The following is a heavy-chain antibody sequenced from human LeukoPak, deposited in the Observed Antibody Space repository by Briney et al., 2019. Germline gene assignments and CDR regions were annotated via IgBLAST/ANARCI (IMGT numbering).Heavy chain of an antibody. D-gene: IGHD6-19*01. CDR3: ARHYTKSSGWYYFDS. J-gene: IGHJ4*02. CDR2: INAGNGNT. Sequence: ASVTVSCKASGYTLTSYAIHWVRQAPGQRLEWMGWINAGNGNTKYSQKFQGRVTITRDTSASTAYMELSSLRSEDTAVFYCARHYTKSSGWYYFDSWGQGTLVTVSS. CDR1: GYTLTSYA. V-gene: IGHV1-3*01.